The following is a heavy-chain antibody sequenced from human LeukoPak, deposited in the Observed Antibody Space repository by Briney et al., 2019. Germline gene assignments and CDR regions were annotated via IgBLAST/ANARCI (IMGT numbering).Heavy chain of an antibody. CDR3: ARTFHSSGYGLDA. CDR1: GFTFSSYS. J-gene: IGHJ6*02. V-gene: IGHV3-21*01. D-gene: IGHD2/OR15-2a*01. CDR2: ISSSSDYI. Sequence: GGSLRLSRAASGFTFSSYSMNRVRQARGKGLAWVSSISSSSDYIYYVDSVKGRFTISRDNAKNSLYLQMNSLRAEDTAVYYCARTFHSSGYGLDAWGQGTTVTVSS.